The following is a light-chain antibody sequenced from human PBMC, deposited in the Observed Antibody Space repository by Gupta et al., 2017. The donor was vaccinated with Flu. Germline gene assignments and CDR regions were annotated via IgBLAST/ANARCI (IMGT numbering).Light chain of an antibody. V-gene: IGKV1-39*01. CDR1: QSISSY. CDR2: AAS. Sequence: DIQMTQSPSSLSASVGDRVTITCRASQSISSYLNWYQQKPGKAPKLLIYAASSVQSGVPSRFSGSGSGTDFTLTISRLQPEDFATYYCQQRYSTPRSFGQGTKMEIK. CDR3: QQRYSTPRS. J-gene: IGKJ2*04.